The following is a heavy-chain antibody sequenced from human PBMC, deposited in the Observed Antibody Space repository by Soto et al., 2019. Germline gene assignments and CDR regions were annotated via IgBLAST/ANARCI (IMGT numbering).Heavy chain of an antibody. Sequence: QVQLVQSGAEVKKPGSSVKVSCKASGGTFSSYAISWVRQAPGQGLEWMGGIIPIFGTANYAQKFQGRVTITADESTSTAYMELSRLRSEDTAVYYCARSPVYCSSTSCYAPIYYGMDVWGQGTTVTVSS. CDR2: IIPIFGTA. D-gene: IGHD2-2*01. CDR1: GGTFSSYA. J-gene: IGHJ6*02. V-gene: IGHV1-69*01. CDR3: ARSPVYCSSTSCYAPIYYGMDV.